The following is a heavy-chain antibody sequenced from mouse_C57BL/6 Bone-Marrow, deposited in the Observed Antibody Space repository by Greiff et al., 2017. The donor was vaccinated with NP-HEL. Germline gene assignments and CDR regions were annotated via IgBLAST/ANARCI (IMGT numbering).Heavy chain of an antibody. J-gene: IGHJ2*01. CDR3: ARQLGRVSYFDY. Sequence: EVMLVESGGGLVQPGGSLSLSCAASGFTFTDYYMSWVRQPPGKALEWLGFIRNKANGYTTEYSASVKGRFTISRDNSQSILYLQMNALRAEDSATYYCARQLGRVSYFDYWGQGTTLTVSS. D-gene: IGHD4-1*02. CDR1: GFTFTDYY. V-gene: IGHV7-3*01. CDR2: IRNKANGYTT.